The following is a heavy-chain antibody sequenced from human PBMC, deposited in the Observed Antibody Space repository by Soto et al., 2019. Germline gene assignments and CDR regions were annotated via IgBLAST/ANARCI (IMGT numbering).Heavy chain of an antibody. Sequence: ASVKVSCKASGYSFTDYHIHWVRQAPGQGLEWLGLINPKSGGTSTAQKFQGWVTMTRDRSISTVYMELTRLRSDDPAVYFCARGHSTDCSNGVCSFFYNPEMDVWRQGTTVTLPS. D-gene: IGHD2-8*01. CDR2: INPKSGGT. CDR1: GYSFTDYH. CDR3: ARGHSTDCSNGVCSFFYNPEMDV. J-gene: IGHJ6*02. V-gene: IGHV1-2*04.